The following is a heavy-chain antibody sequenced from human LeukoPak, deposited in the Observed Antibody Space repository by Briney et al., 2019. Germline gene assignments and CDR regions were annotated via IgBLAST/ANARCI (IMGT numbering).Heavy chain of an antibody. D-gene: IGHD4-17*01. CDR1: GFTFSSYG. J-gene: IGHJ4*02. V-gene: IGHV3-23*01. CDR3: AKDLGYGDYGGGNFDY. Sequence: GGTLRLSCAASGFTFSSYGMSWVRQAPGKGLEWVSAVSSSGGTTYYADSVKGRFTISRDNSKNTLYLQMNSLRAEDTAVYYCAKDLGYGDYGGGNFDYWGQGTLVTVSS. CDR2: VSSSGGTT.